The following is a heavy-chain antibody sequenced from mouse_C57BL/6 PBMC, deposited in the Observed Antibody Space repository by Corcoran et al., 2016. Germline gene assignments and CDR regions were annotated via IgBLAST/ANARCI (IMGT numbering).Heavy chain of an antibody. CDR3: ASTAQATWFAY. J-gene: IGHJ3*01. Sequence: EVQLKQSGPELVKPGASVKISCKASGYTFTDYYMTWVKQSHGKSLEWIGDINPNNGGTSYNQKFKGKATLTVAKSSSTAYMELRSLTSEDSAVYFCASTAQATWFAYWGQGTLVTVSA. CDR1: GYTFTDYY. V-gene: IGHV1-26*01. D-gene: IGHD3-2*02. CDR2: INPNNGGT.